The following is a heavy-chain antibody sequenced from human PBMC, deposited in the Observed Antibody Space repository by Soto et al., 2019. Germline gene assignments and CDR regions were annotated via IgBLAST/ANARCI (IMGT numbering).Heavy chain of an antibody. V-gene: IGHV4-38-2*01. Sequence: SETLSLTCAVSGYSISSGYYWGWIRQPPGKGLEWIGSIYHSGSTYYNPSLKSRVTISVDTSKNQFSLKLSSVTAADTAVYYCARGADSGGYYYYYGMDVWGQGTTVTVSS. CDR2: IYHSGST. CDR3: ARGADSGGYYYYYGMDV. J-gene: IGHJ6*02. CDR1: GYSISSGYY. D-gene: IGHD1-26*01.